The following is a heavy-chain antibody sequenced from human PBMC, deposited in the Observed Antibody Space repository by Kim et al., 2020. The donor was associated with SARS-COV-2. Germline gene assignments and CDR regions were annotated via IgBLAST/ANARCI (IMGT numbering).Heavy chain of an antibody. CDR3: AKDLVGILDY. D-gene: IGHD7-27*01. J-gene: IGHJ4*02. Sequence: GGSLRLSCAASGFTFSSYGMHWVRQAPGKGLEWVAVISYDGSNKYYADSVKGRFTISRDNSKNTLYLQMNSLRAEDTAVYYCAKDLVGILDYWGQGTLVTVSS. CDR1: GFTFSSYG. V-gene: IGHV3-30*18. CDR2: ISYDGSNK.